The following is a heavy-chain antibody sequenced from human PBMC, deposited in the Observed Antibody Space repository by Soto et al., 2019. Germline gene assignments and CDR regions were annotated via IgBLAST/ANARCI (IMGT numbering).Heavy chain of an antibody. CDR3: ARDKYGGSNGLDY. CDR2: SNAGNGVT. V-gene: IGHV1-3*01. Sequence: ASVKVSCKASGYTFINFAMHWVRQAPGQRLEWMGWSNAGNGVTKYSQNFQGRVTITWDTSANTAYMELSSLRSEDTAVYYCARDKYGGSNGLDYWGQGTLVTVSS. CDR1: GYTFINFA. D-gene: IGHD2-2*01. J-gene: IGHJ4*02.